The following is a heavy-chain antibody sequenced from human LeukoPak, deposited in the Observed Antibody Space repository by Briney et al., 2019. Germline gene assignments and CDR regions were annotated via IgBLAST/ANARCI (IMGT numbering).Heavy chain of an antibody. V-gene: IGHV1-2*06. J-gene: IGHJ4*02. CDR3: ARLRYSSGWLNEYYFDY. D-gene: IGHD6-19*01. CDR2: INPNSGGT. Sequence: ASVKVSCKASGYTFTGYYMHWVRQAPGQGLEWMGRINPNSGGTNYAQKFQGRVTMTRDTSISTAYMELSSLRSEDTAVYYCARLRYSSGWLNEYYFDYWGQGTLVTVSS. CDR1: GYTFTGYY.